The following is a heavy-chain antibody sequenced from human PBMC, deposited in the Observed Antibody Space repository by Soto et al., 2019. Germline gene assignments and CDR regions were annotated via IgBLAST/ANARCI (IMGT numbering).Heavy chain of an antibody. V-gene: IGHV3-30-3*01. CDR2: ISYDGSNK. D-gene: IGHD6-6*01. J-gene: IGHJ5*02. CDR3: ARAQNKSIAARLDH. Sequence: QVQLVESGGGVVQPGRSLRLSCAASGFTFSSYAMHWVRQAPGKGLERVAVISYDGSNKYYADSVKGRFTISRDNSKNTLYLQMNSLRAEDTAVYYCARAQNKSIAARLDHWGQGTLVTVSS. CDR1: GFTFSSYA.